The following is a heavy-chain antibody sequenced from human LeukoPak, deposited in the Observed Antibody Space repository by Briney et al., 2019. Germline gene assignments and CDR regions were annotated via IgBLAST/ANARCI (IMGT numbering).Heavy chain of an antibody. CDR3: ARSSYPSFDY. V-gene: IGHV3-23*01. J-gene: IGHJ4*02. D-gene: IGHD3-16*01. CDR1: GFTFSNAW. CDR2: ISGSGGST. Sequence: PGGSLRLSCAASGFTFSNAWMSWVRQAPGKGLEWVSAISGSGGSTYYADSVKGRFTISRDNSKNTLYLQMNSLRAEDTAVYYCARSSYPSFDYWGQGTLVTVSS.